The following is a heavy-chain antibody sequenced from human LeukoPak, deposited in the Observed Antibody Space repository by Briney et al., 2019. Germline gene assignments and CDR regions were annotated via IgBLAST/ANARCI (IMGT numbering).Heavy chain of an antibody. CDR3: ARVRAYSSGWDARDY. J-gene: IGHJ4*02. CDR2: INSDGSST. V-gene: IGHV3-74*01. Sequence: GGSLRLSCAASGFTFSSYWMHWVRQAPGKGLVWVSRINSDGSSTSYADSVKGRFTISRDNAKNTLYLRMNSLRAEDTAVYYCARVRAYSSGWDARDYWGQGTLVTVSS. CDR1: GFTFSSYW. D-gene: IGHD6-19*01.